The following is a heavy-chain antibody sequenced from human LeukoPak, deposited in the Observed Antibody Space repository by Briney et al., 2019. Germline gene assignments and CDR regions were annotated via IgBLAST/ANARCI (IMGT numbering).Heavy chain of an antibody. J-gene: IGHJ4*02. Sequence: PSETLSLTCAVYGGSFSGYYWSWIRQPPGKGLGWIGEINHSGSTNYNPSLKSRVTISVDTSKNQLSLKLSSVTAADTAVYYCARGSRYYGSGSYPIKRRCYFDYWGQGTLVTVSS. V-gene: IGHV4-34*01. D-gene: IGHD3-10*01. CDR1: GGSFSGYY. CDR3: ARGSRYYGSGSYPIKRRCYFDY. CDR2: INHSGST.